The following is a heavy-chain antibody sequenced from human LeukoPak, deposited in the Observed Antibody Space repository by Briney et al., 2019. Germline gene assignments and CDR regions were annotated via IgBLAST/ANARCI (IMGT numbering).Heavy chain of an antibody. CDR1: GYTLTELS. CDR2: FDPEDGET. Sequence: ASVKVSRKVSGYTLTELSMHWVRQAPGKGLEWMGGFDPEDGETIYAQKFQGRVTMTEDTSTDTAYMELSSLRSEDTAVYYCATDVTMVRAMLHYWGQGTLVTVSS. J-gene: IGHJ4*02. V-gene: IGHV1-24*01. CDR3: ATDVTMVRAMLHY. D-gene: IGHD3-10*01.